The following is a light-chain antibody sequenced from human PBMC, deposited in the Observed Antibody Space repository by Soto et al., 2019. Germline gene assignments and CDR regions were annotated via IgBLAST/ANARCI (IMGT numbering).Light chain of an antibody. V-gene: IGKV3-20*01. Sequence: EVVLTQSPGTLSLSPGERVTLSCRASQSVKSNYLAWYQQKPGQPPRLLIYGASRRATGIPDRFSGSGSGTDFTLTISRLGHEDFAVYYCQQYGTSPAWTFGQGTKVDIK. CDR1: QSVKSNY. CDR2: GAS. J-gene: IGKJ1*01. CDR3: QQYGTSPAWT.